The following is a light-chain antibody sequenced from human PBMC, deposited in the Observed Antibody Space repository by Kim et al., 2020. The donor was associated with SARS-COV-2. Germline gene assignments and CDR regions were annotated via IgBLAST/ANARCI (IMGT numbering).Light chain of an antibody. J-gene: IGKJ2*01. CDR2: DAS. CDR3: QHYNQWPPYT. CDR1: ESVGSR. Sequence: VSPGERATISCRASESVGSRLAWYQHKPGQAPRLLIYDASTRASGIPSRFSGGGSDTEFTITISSLQSEDFALYFCQHYNQWPPYTFGQGTKLEI. V-gene: IGKV3-15*01.